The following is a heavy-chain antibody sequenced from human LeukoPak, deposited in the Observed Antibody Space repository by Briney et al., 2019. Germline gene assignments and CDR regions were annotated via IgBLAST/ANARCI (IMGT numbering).Heavy chain of an antibody. V-gene: IGHV3-7*01. CDR2: IKPDGSET. CDR3: LAAGGY. Sequence: GGSLRLSCVASGFTFSSHWMNWVRQAPGKGLEWVANIKPDGSETYYVESVKGRFTISRDNAKNLVSLQMSSLSAEDTAVYYCLAAGGYWGQGTLVIVSS. CDR1: GFTFSSHW. J-gene: IGHJ4*02. D-gene: IGHD3-10*01.